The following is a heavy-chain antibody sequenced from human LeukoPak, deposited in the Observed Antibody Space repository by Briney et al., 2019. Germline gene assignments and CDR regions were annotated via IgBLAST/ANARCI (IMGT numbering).Heavy chain of an antibody. V-gene: IGHV3-23*01. CDR1: GFTFSSYA. CDR3: AKVLYGTFDY. Sequence: GGSLTLSCAASGFTFSSYAMSWVRQAPGKGLEWVSAISGSGGSTYYADCVKGRFTTSRDNSKNTLYLQMNSLRAEDTDVYYCAKVLYGTFDYWGQGTLVTVSS. J-gene: IGHJ4*02. D-gene: IGHD2/OR15-2a*01. CDR2: ISGSGGST.